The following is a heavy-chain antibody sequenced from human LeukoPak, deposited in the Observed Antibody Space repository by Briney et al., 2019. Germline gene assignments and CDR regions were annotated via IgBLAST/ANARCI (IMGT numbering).Heavy chain of an antibody. CDR3: ARVSYYDFWSGYPTDY. J-gene: IGHJ4*02. D-gene: IGHD3-3*01. V-gene: IGHV3-21*01. CDR2: ISSSSSYI. CDR1: GFTFSSYS. Sequence: GGSLRLSCAASGFTFSSYSMNWVRQAPGKGLEWVSSISSSSSYIYYADSVKGRFTISRDNAKNTLYLQMNSLRAEDTAVYYCARVSYYDFWSGYPTDYWGQGSLVTVSS.